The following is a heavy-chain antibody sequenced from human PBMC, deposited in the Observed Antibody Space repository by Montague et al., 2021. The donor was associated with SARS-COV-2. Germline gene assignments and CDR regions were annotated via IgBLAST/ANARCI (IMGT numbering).Heavy chain of an antibody. CDR2: IYTSGST. CDR3: ARGALFYDSSGYYSDAFDI. V-gene: IGHV4-4*07. D-gene: IGHD3-22*01. J-gene: IGHJ3*02. Sequence: SETLSLTCTVSGGSISSYYWNWIRQSAGKGLEWIGRIYTSGSTNYDPSLKSRVTMSVDTSKNQFSLKLSSVTAADTAVYYCARGALFYDSSGYYSDAFDIWGQGQWSPSLQ. CDR1: GGSISSYY.